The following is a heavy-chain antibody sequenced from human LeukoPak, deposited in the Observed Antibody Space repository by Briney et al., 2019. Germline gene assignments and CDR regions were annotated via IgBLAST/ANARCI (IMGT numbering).Heavy chain of an antibody. V-gene: IGHV3-7*01. CDR1: GFTFSSYW. D-gene: IGHD3-16*01. J-gene: IGHJ4*02. CDR2: IKQDGSEK. CDR3: GTDVWGSPPFDY. Sequence: GGSLRLSCAASGFTFSSYWMSWVRQAPGKGLEWVANIKQDGSEKYYVDSVKGRFTISRDNAKNSLYLQMNSLRAEDTAVYYCGTDVWGSPPFDYWGQGTLVTVSS.